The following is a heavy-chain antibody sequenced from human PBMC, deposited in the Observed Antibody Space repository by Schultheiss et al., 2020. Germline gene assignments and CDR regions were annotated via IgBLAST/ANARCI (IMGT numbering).Heavy chain of an antibody. CDR2: IYYSGST. Sequence: SETLSLTCTVSGGSISSYYWSWIRQPPVKGLEWIGYIYYSGSTYYNPSLKSRVTISVDTSKNQFSLKLSSVTAADTAVYYCARGPAHYDFWSGYLGARVRPYWFDPWGQGTLVNVYS. CDR1: GGSISSYY. V-gene: IGHV4-59*12. CDR3: ARGPAHYDFWSGYLGARVRPYWFDP. J-gene: IGHJ5*02. D-gene: IGHD3-3*01.